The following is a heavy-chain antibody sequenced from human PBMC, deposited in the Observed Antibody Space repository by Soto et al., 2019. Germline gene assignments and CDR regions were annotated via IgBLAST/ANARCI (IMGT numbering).Heavy chain of an antibody. V-gene: IGHV1-46*02. CDR1: GYIFNSYN. J-gene: IGHJ4*02. Sequence: GGSVKVSCKASGYIFNSYNMYWVRQAPGQGLEWMGIINRSGGGTSYAQKFQGRVTMTTDTSTSTVYMDLSSLRSAASAVFYCARCNYDSSGNSYFDYWGQGTLVTVSS. CDR3: ARCNYDSSGNSYFDY. CDR2: INRSGGGT. D-gene: IGHD3-22*01.